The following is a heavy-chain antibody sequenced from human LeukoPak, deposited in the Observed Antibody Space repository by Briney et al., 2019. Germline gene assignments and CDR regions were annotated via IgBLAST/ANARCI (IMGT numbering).Heavy chain of an antibody. CDR1: GGSFSGYY. Sequence: SETLSLTCAVHGGSFSGYYWSWIRQPPGKGLEWIWEINHSGCTNYNPSLKSRVTISVDTSKNQFSLKLSSVTAADTAVYYCARGRFVEWYSSSWGFDYWGQGTLVTVSS. V-gene: IGHV4-34*01. J-gene: IGHJ4*02. D-gene: IGHD6-13*01. CDR2: INHSGCT. CDR3: ARGRFVEWYSSSWGFDY.